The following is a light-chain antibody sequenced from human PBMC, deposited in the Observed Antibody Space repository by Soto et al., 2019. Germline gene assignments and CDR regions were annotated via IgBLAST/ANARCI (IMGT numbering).Light chain of an antibody. CDR1: QSVSSN. J-gene: IGKJ2*02. V-gene: IGKV3-15*01. Sequence: EIVMTQSPATLSVSPGERATLSCRASQSVSSNLAWYQQKPGQAPRLLIYGASTRATGIPARCSGSGSGTEFTLTISSLQSEDFAVYYCQQYNNWPLWTFGQGTKLEIK. CDR3: QQYNNWPLWT. CDR2: GAS.